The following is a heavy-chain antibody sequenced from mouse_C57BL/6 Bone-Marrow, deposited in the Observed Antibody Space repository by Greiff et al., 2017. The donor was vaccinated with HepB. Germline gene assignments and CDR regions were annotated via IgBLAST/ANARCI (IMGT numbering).Heavy chain of an antibody. Sequence: VQLQQPGAELVRPGSSVKLSCKASGYTFTSYWMHWVKQRPIQGLEWIGNIDPSDSETHYNQKFKDKATLTVDKSSSTAYMQLSSLTSEDSAVYYCARDYYYGNAMDYWDQGNSVTVSS. CDR1: GYTFTSYW. CDR2: IDPSDSET. V-gene: IGHV1-52*01. CDR3: ARDYYYGNAMDY. D-gene: IGHD1-1*01. J-gene: IGHJ4*01.